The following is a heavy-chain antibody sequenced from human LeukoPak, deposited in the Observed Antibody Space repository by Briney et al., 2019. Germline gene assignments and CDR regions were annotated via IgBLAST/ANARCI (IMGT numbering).Heavy chain of an antibody. CDR1: GYTFTGYY. V-gene: IGHV1-2*02. CDR3: ARALWSAKDAFDI. Sequence: ASVKVSCKASGYTFTGYYMHWVRQAPGQGLEWMGWINPNSGGTNYAQKFQGRDTMTRDTSISTAYMELSRLRPDDTAVYYCARALWSAKDAFDIWGQGTMVTVSS. D-gene: IGHD3-10*01. CDR2: INPNSGGT. J-gene: IGHJ3*02.